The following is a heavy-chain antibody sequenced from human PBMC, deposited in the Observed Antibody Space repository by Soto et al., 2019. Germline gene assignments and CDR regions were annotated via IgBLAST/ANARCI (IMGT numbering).Heavy chain of an antibody. CDR3: ARSENEDGYNLDYFDY. J-gene: IGHJ4*02. D-gene: IGHD5-12*01. CDR2: IYYSGST. Sequence: PSETLSLTCTVSGGSISSYYWSWIRQPPGKGLEWIGYIYYSGSTNYNPSLKSRVTISVDTSKNQFSLKLSSVTAADTAVYYCARSENEDGYNLDYFDYWGQGTLVTVSS. CDR1: GGSISSYY. V-gene: IGHV4-59*01.